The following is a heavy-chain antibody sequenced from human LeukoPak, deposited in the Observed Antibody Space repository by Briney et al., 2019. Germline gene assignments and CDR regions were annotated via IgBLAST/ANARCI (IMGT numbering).Heavy chain of an antibody. V-gene: IGHV3-23*01. J-gene: IGHJ4*02. D-gene: IGHD5-24*01. CDR2: ITKYDGRV. CDR1: GFGVHTFA. CDR3: AKDHSADGWPTFEY. Sequence: GGSLRLSCAVSGFGVHTFAMSWVRQAPGKGLEWLSSITKYDGRVYYADSVRGRFTTSRDSSQNELYLQMNSLRADDSAIYYCAKDHSADGWPTFEYWGRGTLVTVSS.